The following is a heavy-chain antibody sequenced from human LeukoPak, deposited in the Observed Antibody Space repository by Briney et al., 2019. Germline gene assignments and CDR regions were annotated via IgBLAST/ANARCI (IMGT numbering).Heavy chain of an antibody. CDR2: IRYDGSNK. V-gene: IGHV3-30*02. J-gene: IGHJ4*02. Sequence: GGSLRLSCAASGFTLSSYGMHWVRQAPGKGLEWVAFIRYDGSNKYYADSVKGRFTISRDNSKNTLYLQMNSLRAEDTAVYYCAKGPASNFDYWGQGTLVTVSS. D-gene: IGHD2-2*01. CDR1: GFTLSSYG. CDR3: AKGPASNFDY.